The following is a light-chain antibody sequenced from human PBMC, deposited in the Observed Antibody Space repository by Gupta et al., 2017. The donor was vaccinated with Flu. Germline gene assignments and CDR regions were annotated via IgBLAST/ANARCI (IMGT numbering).Light chain of an antibody. CDR3: QQYNNLIS. CDR1: QSIGTW. CDR2: KAS. Sequence: SPSTLSASVGDRGTITCRASQSIGTWLAWYQQRPGKAPNLLIYKASNLHSGVPSRFSGSGSGTEFTLNISSLQPDDFASYYCQQYNNLISFGGGTKVEIK. J-gene: IGKJ4*01. V-gene: IGKV1-5*03.